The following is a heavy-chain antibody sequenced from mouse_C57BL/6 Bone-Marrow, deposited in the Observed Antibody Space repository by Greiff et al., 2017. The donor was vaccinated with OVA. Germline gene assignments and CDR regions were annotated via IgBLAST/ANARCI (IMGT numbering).Heavy chain of an antibody. Sequence: EVQLQESGPELVKPGASVKISCKASGYSFTDYNMNWVKQSNGKSLEWIGVINPNYGTPSYNKKFKGKATLTVDHSSSTAYMQLNSLTSEDSAVYYGAFYYGSSYRYFDVGGTGTTVTVSS. CDR3: AFYYGSSYRYFDV. J-gene: IGHJ1*03. CDR2: INPNYGTP. D-gene: IGHD1-1*01. V-gene: IGHV1-39*01. CDR1: GYSFTDYN.